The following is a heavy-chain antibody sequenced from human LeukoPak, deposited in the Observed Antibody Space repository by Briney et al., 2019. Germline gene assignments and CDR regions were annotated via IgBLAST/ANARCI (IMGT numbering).Heavy chain of an antibody. J-gene: IGHJ3*02. CDR3: ATERRDTFLHSASFDI. CDR1: GFTFSNYF. V-gene: IGHV3-30-3*01. CDR2: IASDGSHT. Sequence: GGSLRLSCAASGFTFSNYFMHWARQAPGKGLEWVADIASDGSHTFYVESVKGRFTISRDNSKNTLYLQMNSLGPEHPAVYFCATERRDTFLHSASFDIWAHGTMVTGSS. D-gene: IGHD2-21*01.